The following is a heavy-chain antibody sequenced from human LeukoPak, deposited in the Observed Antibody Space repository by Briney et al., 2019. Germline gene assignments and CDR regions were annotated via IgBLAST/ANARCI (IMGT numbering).Heavy chain of an antibody. CDR1: GYFISSGYD. Sequence: SETLSLTCAVSGYFISSGYDWGWIRQPPGKGLEWIGNINHSGRTYYNPSLKGRVTISVDTSKNQAYLNLSSVTAADTAVYYCAGSIVGVQAYWCQGTLVTVSS. J-gene: IGHJ4*02. V-gene: IGHV4-38-2*01. D-gene: IGHD1-26*01. CDR3: AGSIVGVQAY. CDR2: INHSGRT.